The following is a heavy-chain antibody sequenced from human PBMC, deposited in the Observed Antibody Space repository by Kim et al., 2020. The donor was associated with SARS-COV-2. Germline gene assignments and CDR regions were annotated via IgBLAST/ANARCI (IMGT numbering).Heavy chain of an antibody. D-gene: IGHD1-1*01. J-gene: IGHJ4*02. CDR2: INKDGTST. V-gene: IGHV3-74*01. CDR1: GFTFSRYW. CDR3: VRSTQGFDY. Sequence: GGSLRLSCGASGFTFSRYWMHWIRQAAGKGLEWVSRINKDGTSTSYVDSVKGRFTISRDNAENTVYLQMESLRTEDTALYYCVRSTQGFDYWGRGTLVTVSS.